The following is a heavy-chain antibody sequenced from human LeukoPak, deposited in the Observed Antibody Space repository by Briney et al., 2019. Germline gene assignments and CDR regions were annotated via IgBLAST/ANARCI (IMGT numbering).Heavy chain of an antibody. D-gene: IGHD2-8*01. V-gene: IGHV4-38-2*02. J-gene: IGHJ4*02. Sequence: SETLSLTCTVSGYSISSGYYWGWIRQPPGKGLEWIGNIYHSGSTYYNPSLKSRVTISVDTSKNHFSLKLSSVTAADTAVYYCARDGIVLMTPDREGGLDYGGQGTLVTVSS. CDR2: IYHSGST. CDR1: GYSISSGYY. CDR3: ARDGIVLMTPDREGGLDY.